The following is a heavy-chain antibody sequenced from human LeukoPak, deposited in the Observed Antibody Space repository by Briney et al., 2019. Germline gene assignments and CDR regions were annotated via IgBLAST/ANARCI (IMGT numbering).Heavy chain of an antibody. J-gene: IGHJ6*03. CDR3: ARHMGVPAFSYYYYYYMDV. D-gene: IGHD2-2*01. CDR1: GCSFTSYW. Sequence: GESLKISCKGSGCSFTSYWIGWVCQMTGKGLEWMGIIYPGDSDTRYSPSFQGQVTISADKSISTAYLQWSSLKASDTAMYYCARHMGVPAFSYYYYYYMDVWGKGTTVTVSS. V-gene: IGHV5-51*01. CDR2: IYPGDSDT.